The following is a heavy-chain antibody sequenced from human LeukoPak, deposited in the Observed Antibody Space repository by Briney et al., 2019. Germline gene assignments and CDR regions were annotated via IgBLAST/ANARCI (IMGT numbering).Heavy chain of an antibody. J-gene: IGHJ2*01. CDR3: ARAKYYYDSSGYRLKYFDL. Sequence: SETLSLTCTVSGGSISSYYWSWIRQPPGKGLEWIGYIYYSGSTNYNPSLKSRVTISVDTSKNQFSLKLSSVTAADTAVYYCARAKYYYDSSGYRLKYFDLWGRGTLVAVSS. CDR1: GGSISSYY. D-gene: IGHD3-22*01. V-gene: IGHV4-59*01. CDR2: IYYSGST.